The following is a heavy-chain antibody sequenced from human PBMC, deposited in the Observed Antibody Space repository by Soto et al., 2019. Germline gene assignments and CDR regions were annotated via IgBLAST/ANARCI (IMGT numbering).Heavy chain of an antibody. CDR1: GGSISGGDYH. V-gene: IGHV4-30-4*01. Sequence: QVQLQESGPGLVKPSQTLSLTCTVSGGSISGGDYHWTWIRQTPGKGLEWIGAIYYSASTYYNPSRVSRISMSIDTSKTQYSLKLTSVTATDTAVYYCASDFRTPSGGMDVWGQGTTVTVSS. J-gene: IGHJ6*02. CDR3: ASDFRTPSGGMDV. CDR2: IYYSAST.